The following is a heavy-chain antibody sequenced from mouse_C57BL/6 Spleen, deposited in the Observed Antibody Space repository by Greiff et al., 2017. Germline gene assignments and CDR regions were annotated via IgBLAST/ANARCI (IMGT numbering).Heavy chain of an antibody. Sequence: EVKLMESGTVLARPGASVKMSCKTSGYTFTSYWMHWVKQRPGQGLEWIGAVCTGNSDTSYNQKVKGKAKLTAVTSASTAYMELSSLTNEDSAVYYCAGHYYGSCQFAYWGQGTLVTVSA. CDR3: AGHYYGSCQFAY. CDR2: VCTGNSDT. CDR1: GYTFTSYW. V-gene: IGHV1-5*01. D-gene: IGHD1-1*01. J-gene: IGHJ3*01.